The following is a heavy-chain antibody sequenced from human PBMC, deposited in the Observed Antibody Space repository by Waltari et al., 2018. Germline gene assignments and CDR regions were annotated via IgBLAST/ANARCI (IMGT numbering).Heavy chain of an antibody. CDR3: ARVRRYSSSRGYFDY. CDR2: INHSGMT. V-gene: IGHV4-34*01. CDR1: GGSFSGYY. J-gene: IGHJ4*02. D-gene: IGHD6-13*01. Sequence: QVQLQQWGAGLLKPSESLSLTCAVYGGSFSGYYWRWIRQPPGRGLEWIGVINHSGMTTYNPSFKSRVTIPVATSKNQFSLKLGSVTAADTAVYYCARVRRYSSSRGYFDYWGQGTLVTVSS.